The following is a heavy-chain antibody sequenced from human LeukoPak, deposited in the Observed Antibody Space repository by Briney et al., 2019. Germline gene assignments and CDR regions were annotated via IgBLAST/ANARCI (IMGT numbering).Heavy chain of an antibody. V-gene: IGHV1-46*01. CDR2: INPSGGST. CDR1: GYTFTSYY. Sequence: ASVKVSCTASGYTFTSYYMHWVRQVPGQGLEWVGIINPSGGSTSYAQKFQGRVTMTRDTSTSTVYMELSSLRSEDTAVYYCAKGWAAAGWGFDYWGQGTLVTVSS. D-gene: IGHD6-13*01. J-gene: IGHJ4*02. CDR3: AKGWAAAGWGFDY.